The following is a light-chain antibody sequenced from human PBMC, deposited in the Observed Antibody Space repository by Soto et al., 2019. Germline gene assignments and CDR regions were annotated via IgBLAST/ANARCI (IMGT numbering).Light chain of an antibody. CDR3: QKFNNAPFT. Sequence: DIQMTQSPSSLSASVGDRVTITRRASQGISNYLAWYQQKEGKVPKLLIYAASTLQSGVPSRFSGSGSGTDFTLTISSLQSEDVATYYCQKFNNAPFTFGQGTRLEIK. J-gene: IGKJ5*01. V-gene: IGKV1-27*01. CDR1: QGISNY. CDR2: AAS.